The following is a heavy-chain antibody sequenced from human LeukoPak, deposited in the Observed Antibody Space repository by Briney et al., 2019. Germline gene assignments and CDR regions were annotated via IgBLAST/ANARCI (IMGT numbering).Heavy chain of an antibody. D-gene: IGHD3-22*01. Sequence: GGSLRLSCAASGFTFTNYAMTWVRQAPGKGLEWVSTINKSGGNTYFADFAKGRFTISRDSSKNTLFLQMNSLRADDTALYYCAKDTRSTVISVGAFEIWGQGTMVTVSS. V-gene: IGHV3-23*01. CDR3: AKDTRSTVISVGAFEI. CDR1: GFTFTNYA. CDR2: INKSGGNT. J-gene: IGHJ3*02.